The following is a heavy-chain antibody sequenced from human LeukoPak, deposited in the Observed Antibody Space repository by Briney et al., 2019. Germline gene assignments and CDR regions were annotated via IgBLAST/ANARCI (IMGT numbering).Heavy chain of an antibody. CDR1: GGSISSSNW. CDR3: ARLVKAPMVRGVIYYYYYYMDV. Sequence: SETLSLTCAVSGGSISSSNWWSWVRQPPGKGLEWIGEIYHSGSTNYNPSLKSRVTISVDKSKNQFSLKLSSVTAADTAVYYCARLVKAPMVRGVIYYYYYYMDVWGKGTTVTISS. D-gene: IGHD3-10*01. V-gene: IGHV4-4*02. J-gene: IGHJ6*03. CDR2: IYHSGST.